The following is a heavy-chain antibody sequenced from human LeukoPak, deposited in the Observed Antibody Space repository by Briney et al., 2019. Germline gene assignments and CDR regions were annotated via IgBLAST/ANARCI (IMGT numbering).Heavy chain of an antibody. CDR1: GYSFTSYY. J-gene: IGHJ4*02. CDR3: ARVGTVVTKYYFDY. CDR2: INPSGGST. V-gene: IGHV1-46*01. Sequence: ASVKVSCKASGYSFTSYYMHWVRQAPGQGLEWMGIINPSGGSTSYAQNFQGRVTMTRDMSTSTVYMKLSSLTSEDTAVYYCARVGTVVTKYYFDYWGQGTLVTVSS. D-gene: IGHD4-23*01.